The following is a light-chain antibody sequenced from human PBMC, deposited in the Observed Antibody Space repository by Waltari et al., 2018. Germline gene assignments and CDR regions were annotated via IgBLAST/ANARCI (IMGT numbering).Light chain of an antibody. CDR3: SSYTSSNTLV. J-gene: IGLJ3*02. CDR1: SSDVRGYNH. V-gene: IGLV2-14*01. Sequence: QSALTQPASVSGSPGQSITISCTGTSSDVRGYNHVSWYQQHPGTAPKLMIFDVSYRPSGVSNRFSGTKSGNTASLTISGLQAEDEADYYCSSYTSSNTLVFGGGTKLTVL. CDR2: DVS.